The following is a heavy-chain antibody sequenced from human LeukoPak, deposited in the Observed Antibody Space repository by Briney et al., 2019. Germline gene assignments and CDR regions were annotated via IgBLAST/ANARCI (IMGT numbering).Heavy chain of an antibody. CDR2: INPNSGGT. J-gene: IGHJ4*02. Sequence: ASVKVSCKASGYTFTSYYMHWVRQAPGQGLEWMGWINPNSGGTNYAQKFQGRVTMTRDTSISTAYMELSRLRSDDTAVYYCARDLGDGYNYFGYWGQGTLVTVSS. CDR3: ARDLGDGYNYFGY. D-gene: IGHD5-12*01. CDR1: GYTFTSYY. V-gene: IGHV1-2*02.